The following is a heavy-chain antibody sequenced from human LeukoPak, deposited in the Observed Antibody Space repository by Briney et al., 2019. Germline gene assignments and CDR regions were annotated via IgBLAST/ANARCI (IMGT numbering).Heavy chain of an antibody. J-gene: IGHJ5*02. V-gene: IGHV4-59*01. CDR1: GGSISSSY. D-gene: IGHD3-10*01. CDR2: IYYTGST. Sequence: SETLSLTCSVSGGSISSSYWSWIRQPPGKGLEWIAYIYYTGSTNYNPSLKSRLTISVDTSKNQFSLNLNSVTAADTAVYYCATEFGGYRAYPIFDPWGQGTLVTVSS. CDR3: ATEFGGYRAYPIFDP.